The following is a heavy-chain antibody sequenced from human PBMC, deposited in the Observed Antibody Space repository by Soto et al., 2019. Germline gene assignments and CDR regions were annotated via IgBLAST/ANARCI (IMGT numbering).Heavy chain of an antibody. J-gene: IGHJ6*02. CDR1: GYTFTGYY. CDR3: ARDGYYDSSGYYYYSYYYYGMDV. Sequence: ASVKVSCKASGYTFTGYYMHWVRQAPGQGLEWMGWINPNSGGTNYAQKFQGWVTMTRDTSISTAYMELSRLRSDDTAVYYCARDGYYDSSGYYYYSYYYYGMDVWGQGTTVTVSS. V-gene: IGHV1-2*04. CDR2: INPNSGGT. D-gene: IGHD3-22*01.